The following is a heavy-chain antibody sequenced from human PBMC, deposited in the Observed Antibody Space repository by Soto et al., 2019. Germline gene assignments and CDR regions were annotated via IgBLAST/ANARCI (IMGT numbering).Heavy chain of an antibody. Sequence: QVQLQESGPGLVKPTQTLSLTSTVSGASISSGGYYWNGIRQHPGKGLEWIGYIYYSGRTYYIRSPTRRGTIPVNTSKNQFSLTLSSVTAADTAVDYCAWRVFPWGHGPRFIVSS. CDR3: AWRVFP. CDR1: GASISSGGYY. J-gene: IGHJ5*02. D-gene: IGHD2-8*01. CDR2: IYYSGRT. V-gene: IGHV4-31*03.